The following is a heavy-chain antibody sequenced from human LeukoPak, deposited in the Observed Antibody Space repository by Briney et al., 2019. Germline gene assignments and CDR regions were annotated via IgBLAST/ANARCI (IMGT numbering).Heavy chain of an antibody. J-gene: IGHJ3*02. D-gene: IGHD1-7*01. CDR1: GFTFSTFS. V-gene: IGHV3-21*01. CDR2: ISGSGSDI. Sequence: GGSLRLSCAASGFTFSTFSMNWVRHTPGKGLEWVSAISGSGSDIYYADSVKGRFTISRDNPKRSLYLQMNSLRAEDTAVYYCARRTFPNDAFDIWGQGTMVTVSS. CDR3: ARRTFPNDAFDI.